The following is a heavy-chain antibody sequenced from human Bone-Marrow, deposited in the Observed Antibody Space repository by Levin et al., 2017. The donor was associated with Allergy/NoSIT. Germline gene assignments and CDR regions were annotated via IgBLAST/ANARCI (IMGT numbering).Heavy chain of an antibody. CDR2: ISHSGST. V-gene: IGHV4-59*01. J-gene: IGHJ6*03. Sequence: PSETLSLTCTVSGGSISSYYWTWMRQLPGKGLEWLGYISHSGSTVTNPSLKSRVTISVDTSKRQFSLKVTAVSAADTAMYYCAGGSRDSGFNYYYMDVWGKGTTVTVSS. CDR1: GGSISSYY. D-gene: IGHD3-10*01. CDR3: AGGSRDSGFNYYYMDV.